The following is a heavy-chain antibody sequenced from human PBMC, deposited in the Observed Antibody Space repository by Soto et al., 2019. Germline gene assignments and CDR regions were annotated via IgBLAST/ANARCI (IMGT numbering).Heavy chain of an antibody. CDR3: AKVDRVLRFLEWLPYFDY. D-gene: IGHD3-3*01. J-gene: IGHJ4*02. CDR2: IRGSGGST. Sequence: PGGSLRLSCAASGFTFSSYAMSWVRQAPGKGLEWVSAIRGSGGSTYYADSVKGRFTISRDNSKNTLYLQMNSLRAEDTAVYYCAKVDRVLRFLEWLPYFDYWGQGTLVTVSS. V-gene: IGHV3-23*01. CDR1: GFTFSSYA.